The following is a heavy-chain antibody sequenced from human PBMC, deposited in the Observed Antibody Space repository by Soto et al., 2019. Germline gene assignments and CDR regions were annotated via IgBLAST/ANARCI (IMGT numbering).Heavy chain of an antibody. V-gene: IGHV3-23*01. J-gene: IGHJ4*02. CDR3: AKVYHGDYGTYFDY. CDR2: ISGSGGST. D-gene: IGHD4-17*01. Sequence: HPGGSLRLSCAASGFTFSSYAMSWVRQAPGKGLEWVSAISGSGGSTYYADSVKGRFTISRDNSKNTLYLQMNSLRAEDTAVYYCAKVYHGDYGTYFDYWGQGTLVTVSS. CDR1: GFTFSSYA.